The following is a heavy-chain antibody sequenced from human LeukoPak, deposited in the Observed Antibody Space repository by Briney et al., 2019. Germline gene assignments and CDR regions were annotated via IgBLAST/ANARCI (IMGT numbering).Heavy chain of an antibody. J-gene: IGHJ4*02. CDR2: VIPIFGTA. CDR3: ARTPNAYCGGDCYPPEFDY. CDR1: GGTFSSYA. V-gene: IGHV1-69*05. Sequence: ASVKVSCKASGGTFSSYAISWVRQAPGQGLEWMGGVIPIFGTANYAQKFQGRGTITTDESKSTAYMELSSLRSEDTAVYYCARTPNAYCGGDCYPPEFDYWGQGTLVTVSS. D-gene: IGHD2-21*02.